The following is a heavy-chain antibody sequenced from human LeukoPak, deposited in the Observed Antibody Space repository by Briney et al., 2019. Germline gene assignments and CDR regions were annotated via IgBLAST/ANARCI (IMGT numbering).Heavy chain of an antibody. CDR3: AKGSRLDSYDY. CDR2: IRGDGGSI. V-gene: IGHV3-23*01. J-gene: IGHJ4*02. CDR1: GFTFSRYA. D-gene: IGHD1-1*01. Sequence: PXXSPRLSCAASGFTFSRYAMSWVRQAPGKGLEWVSSIRGDGGSIWYADFVKGRFTISRDNSKNTLYLQMNSLRSEDTAIYYCAKGSRLDSYDYWGRGTLVTVSS.